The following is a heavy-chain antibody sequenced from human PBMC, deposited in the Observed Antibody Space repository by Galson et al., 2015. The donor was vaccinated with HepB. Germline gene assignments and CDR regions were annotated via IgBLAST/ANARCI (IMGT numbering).Heavy chain of an antibody. J-gene: IGHJ4*02. CDR2: ISGNGEIV. V-gene: IGHV3-23*01. CDR3: AKDPYLYSAPAGTMAGFDY. CDR1: GFTFGRYA. D-gene: IGHD6-19*01. Sequence: SLRLSCAASGFTFGRYAMSWVRQAPGKGLEWVSSISGNGEIVYYSESVKGRFALSRDVFKNMVYLQMNSLRAEDTALYYCAKDPYLYSAPAGTMAGFDYWGQGTLVTVSS.